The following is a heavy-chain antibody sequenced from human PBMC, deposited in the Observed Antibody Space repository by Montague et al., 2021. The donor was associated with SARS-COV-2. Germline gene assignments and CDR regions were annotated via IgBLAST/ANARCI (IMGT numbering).Heavy chain of an antibody. J-gene: IGHJ4*02. CDR1: GASISTGIYY. Sequence: TLSLTCTVSGASISTGIYYWSWIRQLAGKGLERIGRIRITGHTDYNSSLESRVFMSVDTSTIQFSLSLISVTAADTAVYFCVRFGSGTLEFDLWGQGTLVTVSS. CDR3: VRFGSGTLEFDL. CDR2: IRITGHT. D-gene: IGHD1-26*01. V-gene: IGHV4-61*02.